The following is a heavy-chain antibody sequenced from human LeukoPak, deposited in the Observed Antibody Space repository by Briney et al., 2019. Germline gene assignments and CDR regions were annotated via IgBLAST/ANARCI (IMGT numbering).Heavy chain of an antibody. V-gene: IGHV3-21*01. Sequence: PGGSLRLSCAASGFAFSTYSMNWVRQAPGKGPEWVSCISSSSSYINYTDSVKGRFTISRDNAKNSLYLQMNGLRAEDTAVYYCARGRWLVFRGQGTLVTVSS. CDR3: ARGRWLVF. CDR2: ISSSSSYI. J-gene: IGHJ4*02. CDR1: GFAFSTYS. D-gene: IGHD6-19*01.